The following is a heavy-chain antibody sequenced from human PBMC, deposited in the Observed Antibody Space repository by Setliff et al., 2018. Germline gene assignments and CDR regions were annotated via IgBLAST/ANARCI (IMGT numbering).Heavy chain of an antibody. V-gene: IGHV4-39*07. CDR1: GGSISTTDYY. CDR3: ARYDSSGYSENYYFDY. Sequence: LSLTCTVSGGSISTTDYYWGWIRQPLGKGLEWIGCVYYSGNTYYSPSLKSRVTMFVDTSKNQFSLMLYSVTAADTAIYYCARYDSSGYSENYYFDYWGQGTQVTVSS. D-gene: IGHD3-22*01. CDR2: VYYSGNT. J-gene: IGHJ4*02.